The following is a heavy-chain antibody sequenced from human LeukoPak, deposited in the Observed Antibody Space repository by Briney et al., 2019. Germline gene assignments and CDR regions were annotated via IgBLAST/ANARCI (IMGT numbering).Heavy chain of an antibody. Sequence: SETLSLTCTVSGGSTSSTNYYGGWIRQPPGRGLEWIGSISYSGSTYYNPSLKSRVTISVDTSKNQFSLKLSSVTAADSAVYYCARLDCSSTSCYTFPNAFDIWGQGTMVTVSS. V-gene: IGHV4-39*07. CDR3: ARLDCSSTSCYTFPNAFDI. J-gene: IGHJ3*02. CDR1: GGSTSSTNYY. CDR2: ISYSGST. D-gene: IGHD2-2*02.